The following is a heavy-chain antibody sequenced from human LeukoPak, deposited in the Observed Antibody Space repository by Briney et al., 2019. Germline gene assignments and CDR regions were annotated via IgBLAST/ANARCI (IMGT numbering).Heavy chain of an antibody. CDR1: GFTFSTYA. D-gene: IGHD2-2*01. CDR3: ARIGSFIVVVPAAADY. V-gene: IGHV3-23*01. CDR2: LSASGFNT. J-gene: IGHJ4*02. Sequence: GGSLRLSCAASGFTFSTYAMTWLRQAPGKGLEWVSALSASGFNTYYADSVKGRFTISRDNFKNMLYLQMNSLRAEDTAVYYCARIGSFIVVVPAAADYWGQGTLVTVSS.